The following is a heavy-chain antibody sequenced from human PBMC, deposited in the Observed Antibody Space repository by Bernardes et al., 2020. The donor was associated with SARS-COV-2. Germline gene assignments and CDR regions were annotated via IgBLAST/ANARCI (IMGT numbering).Heavy chain of an antibody. CDR3: ARDVAGRDDF. CDR2: INEDGTTT. J-gene: IGHJ4*02. CDR1: EFTFSRYW. V-gene: IGHV3-74*01. Sequence: GGSLRLSCAASEFTFSRYWMHWVRQAPGKGLVWVSRINEDGTTTDYADSVKGRFTISRDNAKNTLFLQMNSLRAEDTAIYYCARDVAGRDDFWGPGTLVTVSS.